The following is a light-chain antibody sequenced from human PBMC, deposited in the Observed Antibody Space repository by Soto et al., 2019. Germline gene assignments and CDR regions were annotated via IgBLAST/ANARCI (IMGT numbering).Light chain of an antibody. CDR2: DAS. Sequence: EIVLTQSPATLSLSPGEGATLSCRASQSVSSYLAWYQKKPGQAPRLLIYDASNRATGIPARFSGSGSGTDFTLTISSLEPEDSAVYYCQQRGKWPEFTFGPGTKVDIK. V-gene: IGKV3-11*01. CDR1: QSVSSY. J-gene: IGKJ3*01. CDR3: QQRGKWPEFT.